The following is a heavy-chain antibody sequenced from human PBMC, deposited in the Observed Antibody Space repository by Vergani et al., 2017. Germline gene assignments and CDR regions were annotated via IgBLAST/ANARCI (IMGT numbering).Heavy chain of an antibody. D-gene: IGHD3-22*01. CDR2: FDPEDGET. CDR3: ATVGPTMIVVVGAFDL. J-gene: IGHJ3*01. V-gene: IGHV1-24*01. CDR1: GYTLTELS. Sequence: QVQLVQSGAEVKKPGASVKVSCKVSGYTLTELSMHWVRQAPGKGLGWMGGFDPEDGETIYAQKFQGRVTMTEDTSTDTAYMELSSLRSEDTAVYYCATVGPTMIVVVGAFDLWGQGTMVTVSS.